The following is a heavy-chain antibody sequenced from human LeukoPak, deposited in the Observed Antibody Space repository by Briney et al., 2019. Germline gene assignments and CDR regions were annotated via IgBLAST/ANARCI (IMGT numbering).Heavy chain of an antibody. J-gene: IGHJ4*02. Sequence: GGSLRLSCATSGFSFTDYPMNWVRQAPGKGLEWISNIRTTAEGAKYAYYADSVKGRVTISRDDGKNTLYLHMNSLSDDDTAVYYCATDQRYAFDYWGQGILVTVSS. V-gene: IGHV3-48*02. D-gene: IGHD3-9*01. CDR2: IRTTAEGAKYA. CDR1: GFSFTDYP. CDR3: ATDQRYAFDY.